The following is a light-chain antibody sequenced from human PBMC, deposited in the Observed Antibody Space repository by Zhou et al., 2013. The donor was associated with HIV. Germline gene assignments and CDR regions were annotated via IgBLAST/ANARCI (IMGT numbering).Light chain of an antibody. J-gene: IGKJ1*01. V-gene: IGKV1-6*01. Sequence: IQMTQSPSSVSASVGDRVTITCRASQSISSYLNWYQQKPGKAPKLLIYAASSLQSGVPSRFSGSGSGTDFTLTISSLQPEDFATYYCLQDYSFPWSFGQGTKVEIK. CDR2: AAS. CDR1: QSISSY. CDR3: LQDYSFPWS.